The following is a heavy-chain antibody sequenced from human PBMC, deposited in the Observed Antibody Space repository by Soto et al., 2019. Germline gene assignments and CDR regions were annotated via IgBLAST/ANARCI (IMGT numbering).Heavy chain of an antibody. V-gene: IGHV4-31*03. CDR1: GGSISSGGYY. CDR2: IYYSGST. D-gene: IGHD3-22*01. CDR3: ARHSIMMPTMIVAFFDY. J-gene: IGHJ4*02. Sequence: PSETLSLTCTVSGGSISSGGYYWSWIRQHPGKGLEWIGYIYYSGSTSYNPSLKSRVTISVDTSKNQFSLKLSSVTAADTAVYYCARHSIMMPTMIVAFFDYWGKGTLVTVSS.